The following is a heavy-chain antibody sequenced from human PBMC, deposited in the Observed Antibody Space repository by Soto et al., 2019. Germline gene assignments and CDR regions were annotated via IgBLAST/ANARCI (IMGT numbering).Heavy chain of an antibody. CDR3: TTEDYQAGAAFDY. J-gene: IGHJ4*02. Sequence: EVQLVESGGGLVKPGGSLRLSCAASGFTFSNAWMSWVRQAPGKGLEWVGRIKSKTDGGTTDYAAPVKGRFTISRDDSKNTLYLQMNSLKTEDTAAYYCTTEDYQAGAAFDYWGQGTLVTVSS. V-gene: IGHV3-15*01. CDR2: IKSKTDGGTT. CDR1: GFTFSNAW. D-gene: IGHD3-10*01.